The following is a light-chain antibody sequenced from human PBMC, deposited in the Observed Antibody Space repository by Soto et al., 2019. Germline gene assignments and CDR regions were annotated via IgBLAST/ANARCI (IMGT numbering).Light chain of an antibody. J-gene: IGKJ1*01. Sequence: AIQMTQSPSSLSASVGDRRTITCRASQGIRNDLGWYQQKPGKXHKXXIYAASSLQSGVPSRFSGSGSGTDLTITISSLQPEDVETYYCLQDYNYPWTFGQGTKVDIK. CDR3: LQDYNYPWT. V-gene: IGKV1-6*01. CDR1: QGIRND. CDR2: AAS.